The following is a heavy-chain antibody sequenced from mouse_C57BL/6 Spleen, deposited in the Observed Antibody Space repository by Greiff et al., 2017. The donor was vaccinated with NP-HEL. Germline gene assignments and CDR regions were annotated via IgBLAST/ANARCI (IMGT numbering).Heavy chain of an antibody. D-gene: IGHD2-10*01. CDR1: GYTFTSYW. Sequence: QVQLQQSGAELAKPGASVTLSCKASGYTFTSYWMHWVKQRPGQGLEWIGYINPSSGYTKYNQKFKDKATLTADKSSSTAYMQLSSLTYEDSAVYYWARAYYGNYEGCGYWGQGTLVTVSA. CDR3: ARAYYGNYEGCGY. CDR2: INPSSGYT. V-gene: IGHV1-7*01. J-gene: IGHJ3*01.